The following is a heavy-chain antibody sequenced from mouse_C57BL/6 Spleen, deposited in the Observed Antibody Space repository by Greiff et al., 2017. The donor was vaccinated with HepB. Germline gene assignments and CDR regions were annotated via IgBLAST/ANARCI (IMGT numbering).Heavy chain of an antibody. CDR2: INPNNGGT. J-gene: IGHJ3*01. Sequence: EVQLQQSGPELVKPGASVKIPCKASGYTFTDYNMDWVKQSHGKSLEWIGDINPNNGGTIYNQKFKGKATLTVDKSSSTAYMELRSLTSEDTAVYYCAREDYSNYVGWFAYWGQGTLVTVSA. CDR3: AREDYSNYVGWFAY. V-gene: IGHV1-18*01. D-gene: IGHD2-5*01. CDR1: GYTFTDYN.